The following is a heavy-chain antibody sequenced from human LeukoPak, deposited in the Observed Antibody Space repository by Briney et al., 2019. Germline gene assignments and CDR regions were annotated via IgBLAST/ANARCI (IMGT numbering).Heavy chain of an antibody. D-gene: IGHD2-2*01. CDR3: ARRASALGL. CDR2: IYHSGST. CDR1: GYSISSGYY. Sequence: SETLSLTCSVSGYSISSGYYWGWIRQPPGRGLEWIGSIYHSGSTYDNPSLKSRVTISVDTSKNQFSLKLSSVTAADTAVYYCARRASALGLWGRGTLVTVSS. V-gene: IGHV4-38-2*01. J-gene: IGHJ2*01.